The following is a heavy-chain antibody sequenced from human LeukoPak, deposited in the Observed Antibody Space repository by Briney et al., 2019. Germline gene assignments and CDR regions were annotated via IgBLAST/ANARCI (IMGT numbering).Heavy chain of an antibody. CDR1: TFTFSRHS. CDR3: ARGDYYGSGIDY. CDR2: ISSSSSTM. D-gene: IGHD3-10*01. J-gene: IGHJ4*02. V-gene: IGHV3-48*01. Sequence: GGSLRLSCEDSTFTFSRHSMSWVRQAPGKGLEWISYISSSSSTMYYADSVKGRFTISRDNAKNSLHLQMNSLRAEDTAVYYCARGDYYGSGIDYWGQGTLVTVSS.